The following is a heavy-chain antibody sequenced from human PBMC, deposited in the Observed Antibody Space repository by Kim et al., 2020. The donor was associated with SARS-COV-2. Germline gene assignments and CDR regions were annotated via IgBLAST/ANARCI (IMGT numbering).Heavy chain of an antibody. V-gene: IGHV3-30*02. CDR2: IWYDGSNE. CDR1: GFIFSNYG. Sequence: GGSLRLSCAASGFIFSNYGMHWVRQAPGKGLEWVSFIWYDGSNEYYGDSVKGRFTISRDNSKNTLYLQMNNVRVEDTAIYYCTNRGRSVWRRMWGQGPHVVVSS. J-gene: IGHJ4*02. D-gene: IGHD6-25*01. CDR3: TNRGRSVWRRM.